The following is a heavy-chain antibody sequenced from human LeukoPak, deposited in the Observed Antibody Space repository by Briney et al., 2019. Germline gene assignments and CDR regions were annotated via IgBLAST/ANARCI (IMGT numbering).Heavy chain of an antibody. V-gene: IGHV3-9*01. Sequence: GRSLRLSCAASGFTFDDYAMHWVRHAPGKGLEWVSGISWNSGSIGYADSVKGRFTISRDNAKNSLYLQMNSLRAEDTALYYCAKGYCSSSSCYHFDYWGQGTLVTVSS. D-gene: IGHD2-2*01. CDR1: GFTFDDYA. CDR3: AKGYCSSSSCYHFDY. CDR2: ISWNSGSI. J-gene: IGHJ4*02.